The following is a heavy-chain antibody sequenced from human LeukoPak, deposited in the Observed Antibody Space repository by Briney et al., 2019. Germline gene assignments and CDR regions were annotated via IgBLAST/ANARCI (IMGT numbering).Heavy chain of an antibody. V-gene: IGHV3-30*18. Sequence: PGGSLRLSCAASRFTFSNYGMHWVRQAPGEGLGWVVVISHDGSNNNYADSVKGRFTISRDNSKNTLYLQMNSLRPEDTAVYYCAKVRVGTAHFDYWGQGTLVTVSS. CDR1: RFTFSNYG. CDR3: AKVRVGTAHFDY. J-gene: IGHJ4*02. D-gene: IGHD2-15*01. CDR2: ISHDGSNN.